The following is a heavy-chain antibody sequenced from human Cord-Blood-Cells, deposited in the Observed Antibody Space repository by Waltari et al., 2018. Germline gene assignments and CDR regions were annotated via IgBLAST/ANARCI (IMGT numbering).Heavy chain of an antibody. CDR1: GGSFRGYY. D-gene: IGHD3-22*01. J-gene: IGHJ4*02. Sequence: QVQLQQWGAGLLKPSETLSLTCAVYGGSFRGYYWSWIGQPTGKGLEWIGEINHSGSTNYNPSLKSRVTISVDTSKNQFSLKLSSVTAADTAVYYCARVFAMSYDSSGYYFDYWGQGTLVTVSS. V-gene: IGHV4-34*01. CDR3: ARVFAMSYDSSGYYFDY. CDR2: INHSGST.